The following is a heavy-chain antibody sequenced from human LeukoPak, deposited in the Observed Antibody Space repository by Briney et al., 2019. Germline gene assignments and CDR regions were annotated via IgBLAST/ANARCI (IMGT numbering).Heavy chain of an antibody. D-gene: IGHD6-19*01. Sequence: GGSLGLSCVVSGFPFSFYELNWVRQAPGKGLEWVSNIGASSTPKYYADSVKGRFSISRDNAKSSLYLQMNSLRVEDTAVYCCALLAVASDFDYWGQGALVTVSS. CDR2: IGASSTPK. J-gene: IGHJ4*02. CDR1: GFPFSFYE. V-gene: IGHV3-48*03. CDR3: ALLAVASDFDY.